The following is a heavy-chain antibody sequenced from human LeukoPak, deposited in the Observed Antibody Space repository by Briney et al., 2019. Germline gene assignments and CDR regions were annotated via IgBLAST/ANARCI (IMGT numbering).Heavy chain of an antibody. CDR2: ISGSGDGT. CDR1: GFTFTGYA. V-gene: IGHV3-23*01. CDR3: AKEPSYCTNGVCYSRVFDR. D-gene: IGHD2-8*01. Sequence: GGSLRLSCAVSGFTFTGYAMTWVRQAPGKGLEWVSAISGSGDGTYYADSVKGRFTISRDNSKNTLYLQMSGLRAEDTAVYYCAKEPSYCTNGVCYSRVFDRWGQGTLVTVSS. J-gene: IGHJ5*02.